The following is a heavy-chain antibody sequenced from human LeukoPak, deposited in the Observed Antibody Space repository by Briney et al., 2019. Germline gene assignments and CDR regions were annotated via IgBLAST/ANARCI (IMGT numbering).Heavy chain of an antibody. CDR1: GGSISSYY. Sequence: PSETLSLTCTVSGGSISSYYWSWIRQPPGKGLEWIGYIYYSGSTNYNPSLKSRVTISVDTSKNQFSLKLSSVTAADTAVYYCARVYDSSGSNFDYWGQGTLVTVSS. V-gene: IGHV4-59*01. J-gene: IGHJ4*02. CDR2: IYYSGST. D-gene: IGHD3-22*01. CDR3: ARVYDSSGSNFDY.